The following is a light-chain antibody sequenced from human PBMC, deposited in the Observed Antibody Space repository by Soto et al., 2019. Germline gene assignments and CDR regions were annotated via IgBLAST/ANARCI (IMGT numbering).Light chain of an antibody. V-gene: IGLV2-14*01. Sequence: QSALTQPASVSGSPGQSITISCTGTSSDIGRYNYVSWYQQHPGKAPKLMIYEVSNRPSGVSDRFSGFKSGNTPSLTISGLQTEDEADYYCNSYTSSSTRVFGGGTQLTVL. CDR2: EVS. CDR3: NSYTSSSTRV. CDR1: SSDIGRYNY. J-gene: IGLJ3*02.